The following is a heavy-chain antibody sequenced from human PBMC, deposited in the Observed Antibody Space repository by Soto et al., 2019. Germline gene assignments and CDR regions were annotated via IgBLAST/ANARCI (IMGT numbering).Heavy chain of an antibody. CDR3: THHGYYSYGMDV. CDR2: IFWDDDK. CDR1: GFSLSTSGVG. Sequence: QITLKESGPTLVRPTQTLTLTCTFSGFSLSTSGVGVGWIRQSPGKALEWLALIFWDDDKRYSPSLKSRLSTTKGNSKNQVVLTMTKMDPVDAGTYYCTHHGYYSYGMDVWGQGTTVTVSS. V-gene: IGHV2-5*02. J-gene: IGHJ6*02.